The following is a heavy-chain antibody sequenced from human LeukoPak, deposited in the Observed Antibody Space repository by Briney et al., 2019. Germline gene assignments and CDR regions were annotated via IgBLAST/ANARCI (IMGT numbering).Heavy chain of an antibody. CDR3: ARRAYYYDSRGPYGMDV. D-gene: IGHD3-10*01. CDR2: IYPGDSDT. V-gene: IGHV5-51*01. Sequence: GESLKISCKGSGYSFTSYWIGWVRQMPGKGLEWMGIIYPGDSDTRYSPSFQGQVTISADKSISTAYLQWDSLKASDSAIYYCARRAYYYDSRGPYGMDVWGRGTTVTVS. CDR1: GYSFTSYW. J-gene: IGHJ6*02.